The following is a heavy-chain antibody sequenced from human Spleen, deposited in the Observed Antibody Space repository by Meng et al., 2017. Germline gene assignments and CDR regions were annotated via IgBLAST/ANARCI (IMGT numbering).Heavy chain of an antibody. CDR2: IYYSGST. CDR1: GGSFSGYY. V-gene: IGHV4-34*01. D-gene: IGHD3-22*01. Sequence: VQLQQWGAGLLKPSETLSLTCAVYGGSFSGYYWSWIRQPPGKGLEWIGYIYYSGSTYYNPSLKSRVTISVDTSKNQFSLKLSSVTAADTAVYYCARVSCSGYYSCWFDPWGQGTLVTVSS. J-gene: IGHJ5*02. CDR3: ARVSCSGYYSCWFDP.